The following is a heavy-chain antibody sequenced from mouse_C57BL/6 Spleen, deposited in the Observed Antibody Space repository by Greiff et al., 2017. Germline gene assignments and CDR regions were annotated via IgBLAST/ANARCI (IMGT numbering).Heavy chain of an antibody. CDR2: IYPGSGST. J-gene: IGHJ4*01. D-gene: IGHD2-3*01. CDR1: GYTFTSYW. CDR3: ARGYDGYYDYAMDY. Sequence: VQLQQPGAELVKPGASVKMSCKASGYTFTSYWITWVKQRPGQGLEWIGDIYPGSGSTNYNEKFKSKATLPVDTSSSTAYMQLSSLTSEDSAVYYCARGYDGYYDYAMDYWGQGTSVTVSS. V-gene: IGHV1-55*01.